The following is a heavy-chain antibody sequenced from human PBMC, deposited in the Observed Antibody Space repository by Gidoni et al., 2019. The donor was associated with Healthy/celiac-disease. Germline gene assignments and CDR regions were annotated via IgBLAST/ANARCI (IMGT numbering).Heavy chain of an antibody. CDR3: AREGGYKIGLALL. Sequence: QVQLVQPGAALKKPGYSAKVSCKASGSPFSSYALIWVRQATGQGLEWMGGIIPIFGTANYAQKFQGRVTITADKSTNTAYMELSSLRSEDTAVYYCAREGGYKIGLALLWGQGTLVTVSS. V-gene: IGHV1-69*06. CDR1: GSPFSSYA. D-gene: IGHD5-12*01. CDR2: IIPIFGTA. J-gene: IGHJ4*02.